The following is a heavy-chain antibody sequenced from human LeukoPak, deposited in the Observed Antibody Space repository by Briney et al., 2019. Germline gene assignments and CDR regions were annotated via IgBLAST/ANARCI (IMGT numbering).Heavy chain of an antibody. J-gene: IGHJ4*02. CDR2: IIPIFGIA. CDR3: ARDRGTGTSEGGIDY. V-gene: IGHV1-69*04. CDR1: GGTFSSYA. Sequence: SVKVSCKASGGTFSSYAISWVRQAPGQGLEWMGRIIPIFGIANYAQKFQGRVTITADKSTSTAYMELSSLRSADTAVYYCARDRGTGTSEGGIDYWGQGTLVTVSS. D-gene: IGHD1-1*01.